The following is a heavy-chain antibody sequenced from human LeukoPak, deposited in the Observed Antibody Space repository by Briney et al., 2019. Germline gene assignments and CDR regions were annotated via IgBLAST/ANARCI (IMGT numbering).Heavy chain of an antibody. D-gene: IGHD6-19*01. V-gene: IGHV3-30*18. CDR2: IPYDGSNK. Sequence: GGSLRLSCAASGFTFSSYGMHWVRQAPGKGLEWVAVIPYDGSNKYYADSVKGRFTISRDNSKNTLYLQMNSLRAEDTAVYYCAKSLVAVAGVIDYWGQGTLVTVSS. CDR3: AKSLVAVAGVIDY. CDR1: GFTFSSYG. J-gene: IGHJ4*02.